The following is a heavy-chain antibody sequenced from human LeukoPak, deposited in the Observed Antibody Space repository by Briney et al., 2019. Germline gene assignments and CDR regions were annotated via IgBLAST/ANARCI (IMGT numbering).Heavy chain of an antibody. J-gene: IGHJ3*02. CDR3: ARRIVHGNSHGGTAAFDI. D-gene: IGHD4-23*01. CDR2: INPSGGST. CDR1: GYTFTSYY. V-gene: IGHV1-46*01. Sequence: ASVKVSCRASGYTFTSYYMHWVRQAPGQGLEWMGIINPSGGSTSYAQKFQGRVTITTDESTSTAYMELSSLRSEDTAVYYCARRIVHGNSHGGTAAFDIWGQGTMVTVSS.